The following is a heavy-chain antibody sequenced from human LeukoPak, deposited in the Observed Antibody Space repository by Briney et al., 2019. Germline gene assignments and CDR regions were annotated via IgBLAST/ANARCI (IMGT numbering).Heavy chain of an antibody. CDR1: GFTFSDYY. J-gene: IGHJ5*02. Sequence: GGSLRLSCAASGFTFSDYYMGWIRQAPGKGLEWVSYISSSGNTIYYADSVKGRFTISRDNAKNSLYLQMNSLRAENTAVYYCARDFRAAFDPWGQGTLVTVSS. D-gene: IGHD3-10*01. CDR3: ARDFRAAFDP. V-gene: IGHV3-11*01. CDR2: ISSSGNTI.